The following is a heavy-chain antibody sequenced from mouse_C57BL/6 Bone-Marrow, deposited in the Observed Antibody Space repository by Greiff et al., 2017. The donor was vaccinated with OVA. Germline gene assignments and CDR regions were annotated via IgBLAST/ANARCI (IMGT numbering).Heavy chain of an antibody. J-gene: IGHJ1*03. CDR1: GYTFTDYN. CDR3: ANYGSSHWYFDV. CDR2: INPNNGGT. V-gene: IGHV1-22*01. D-gene: IGHD1-1*01. Sequence: EVKLVESGPELVKPGASVKMSCKASGYTFTDYNMHWVKQSHGKSLEWIGYINPNNGGTSYNQKFKGKATLTVNKSSSTAYMELRSLTSEDSAVYYCANYGSSHWYFDVWGTGTTVTVSS.